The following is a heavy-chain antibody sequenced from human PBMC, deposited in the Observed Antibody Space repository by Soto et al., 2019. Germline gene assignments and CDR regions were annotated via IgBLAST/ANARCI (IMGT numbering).Heavy chain of an antibody. CDR3: ARGLREAVREKSLDY. V-gene: IGHV3-53*02. D-gene: IGHD3-10*01. J-gene: IGHJ4*02. CDR1: GFTVTNNF. CDR2: IFSGGAT. Sequence: EVQLVETGGGLIQPGGSLRLSCAASGFTVTNNFMAWVRQAPRKGLEWVSIIFSGGATYYPDSVKGRFTFSRDISKNTFYLQMNSLRVDDTAVYYCARGLREAVREKSLDYWGQGTLVNVSS.